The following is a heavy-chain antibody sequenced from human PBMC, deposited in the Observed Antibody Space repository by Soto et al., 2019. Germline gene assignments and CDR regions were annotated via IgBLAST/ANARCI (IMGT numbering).Heavy chain of an antibody. J-gene: IGHJ4*02. Sequence: ASAKASWKDCGYRLTELSMHWVRQAPGKGLEWMGGFDPEDGETIYAQKFQGRVTMTEDTSTDTAYMELSSLRSEDTAVYYCATDPELPYRGQGTLVTVSS. CDR3: ATDPELPY. CDR2: FDPEDGET. V-gene: IGHV1-24*01. CDR1: GYRLTELS. D-gene: IGHD1-7*01.